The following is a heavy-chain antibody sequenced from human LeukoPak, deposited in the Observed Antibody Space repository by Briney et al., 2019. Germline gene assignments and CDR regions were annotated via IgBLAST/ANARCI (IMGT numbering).Heavy chain of an antibody. V-gene: IGHV4-61*02. J-gene: IGHJ4*02. Sequence: SETLSLTCAVSGASISSGDYSWSWIRQPAGKGLEWIGRIYSSGSTNYNPSLKSRVTMSVDTSESQFSLKLTSVTAADTAVYYCARDSVIKGLYYFDYWGQGALVTVSS. CDR1: GASISSGDYS. D-gene: IGHD3-10*01. CDR3: ARDSVIKGLYYFDY. CDR2: IYSSGST.